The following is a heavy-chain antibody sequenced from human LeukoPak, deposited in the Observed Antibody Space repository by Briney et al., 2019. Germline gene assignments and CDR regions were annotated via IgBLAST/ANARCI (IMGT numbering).Heavy chain of an antibody. V-gene: IGHV4/OR15-8*01. J-gene: IGHJ4*02. CDR2: IYQSGST. CDR1: GGSIDTGDW. Sequence: SETLSLTCVVSGGSIDTGDWWTWVRQSPGKGLEWIGEIYQSGSTHYSPSLKNRVTISIDKSKNQFSLNLKSVTAADTAVYFCTRTHLIVPNYYFDFWGQGARVTVSS. CDR3: TRTHLIVPNYYFDF. D-gene: IGHD2/OR15-2a*01.